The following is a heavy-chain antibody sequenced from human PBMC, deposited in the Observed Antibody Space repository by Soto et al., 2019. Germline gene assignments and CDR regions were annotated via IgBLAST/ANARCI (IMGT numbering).Heavy chain of an antibody. V-gene: IGHV3-21*01. CDR2: ISSSSTYI. CDR3: ARLYPAAKYGMDV. CDR1: GFTFSSYT. Sequence: GGSLRLSCAASGFTFSSYTMNWVRQPPGKGLEWVSSISSSSTYIYYADSVKGRFTISRDNAKNSLYLQMNSLRAEDTAVYYCARLYPAAKYGMDVWGQGTTVTVSS. D-gene: IGHD2-2*01. J-gene: IGHJ6*02.